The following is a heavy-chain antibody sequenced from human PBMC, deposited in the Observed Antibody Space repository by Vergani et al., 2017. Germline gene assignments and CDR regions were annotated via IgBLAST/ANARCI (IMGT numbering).Heavy chain of an antibody. V-gene: IGHV4-39*01. J-gene: IGHJ5*02. CDR1: GASIRSSNYY. D-gene: IGHD6-19*01. Sequence: QLQLQESGPGLVKPSAPLSLTCSVSGASIRSSNYYWGWIRQPPGKGLEWIASIYYSGSTYYNPSLKSRVTISVDTSKNQFSLKLSSVTAADTAVYFCARHSTVEWLVKLGWIDPWGQGTQVIVSS. CDR2: IYYSGST. CDR3: ARHSTVEWLVKLGWIDP.